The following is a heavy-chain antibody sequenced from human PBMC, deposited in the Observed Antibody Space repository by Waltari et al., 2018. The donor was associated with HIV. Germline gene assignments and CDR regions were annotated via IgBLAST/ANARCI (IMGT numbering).Heavy chain of an antibody. J-gene: IGHJ6*02. CDR2: VIPLFGEA. Sequence: QVQLVQSGPEVMKPGSSVKVSCKASGGTVSSSDISWVRQAPGQGLAWMGTVIPLFGEANDAQKVQGRLTMTAGESTSTAYMELSSLRSEDTAVYYCARVPDRSGYQRYALDVWGQGTTVTVS. CDR3: ARVPDRSGYQRYALDV. D-gene: IGHD3-22*01. V-gene: IGHV1-69*18. CDR1: GGTVSSSD.